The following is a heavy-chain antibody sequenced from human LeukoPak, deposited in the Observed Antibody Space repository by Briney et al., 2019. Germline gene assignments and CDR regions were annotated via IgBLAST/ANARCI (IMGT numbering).Heavy chain of an antibody. J-gene: IGHJ4*02. CDR1: GFTFSSYG. V-gene: IGHV3-74*01. CDR2: NSDGSST. D-gene: IGHD3-16*01. CDR3: ARGADLGDF. Sequence: GGTLRLSCAASGFTFSSYGMSWVRQAPGTGLVWVSRNSDGSSTTYADSVKGRFTISRDNAKNTLYLQMNSLRAEDTAVYYCARGADLGDFWGQGTLVTVSS.